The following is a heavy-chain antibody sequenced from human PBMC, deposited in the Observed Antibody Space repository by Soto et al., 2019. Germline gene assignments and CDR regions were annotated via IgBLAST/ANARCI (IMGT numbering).Heavy chain of an antibody. CDR2: IYYSGST. V-gene: IGHV4-39*01. J-gene: IGHJ4*02. CDR1: GGSISSSSYY. D-gene: IGHD4-17*01. Sequence: TSETLSLTCTVSGGSISSSSYYWGWIRQPPGKGLEWIGSIYYSGSTYYNPSLKSRVTISVDTSKNQFSLKLSSVTAADTAVYYCARLGLEIDYWGQGTLVTVSS. CDR3: ARLGLEIDY.